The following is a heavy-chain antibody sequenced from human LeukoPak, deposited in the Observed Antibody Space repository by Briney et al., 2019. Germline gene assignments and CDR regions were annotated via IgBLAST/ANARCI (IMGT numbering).Heavy chain of an antibody. CDR1: GFTFDDYG. D-gene: IGHD1-7*01. CDR2: IKQDGSER. Sequence: PGGSLRLSCAASGFTFDDYGMSWVRQAPGKGLEWVAHIKQDGSERYYGDSVKGRFTISRDNAKNLVYLQMNSLGAEDTAIYYCAGGWNYAFRFDYWGQGTLVTVSS. J-gene: IGHJ4*02. V-gene: IGHV3-7*01. CDR3: AGGWNYAFRFDY.